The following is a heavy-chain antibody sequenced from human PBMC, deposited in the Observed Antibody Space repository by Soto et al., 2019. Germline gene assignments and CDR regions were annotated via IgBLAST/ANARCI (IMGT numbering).Heavy chain of an antibody. D-gene: IGHD3-10*01. CDR3: ARPILLPPVYYAIDV. Sequence: SETLSLTCAVSGGSISSGGYSWSWIRQPPGMGLEWIGHIYRSGSTHYNPSLESRVTMSVDRSKNQFSLKLRSVTAADTAVYSRARPILLPPVYYAIDVWGQGTRVTVSS. V-gene: IGHV4-30-2*01. CDR2: IYRSGST. CDR1: GGSISSGGYS. J-gene: IGHJ6*02.